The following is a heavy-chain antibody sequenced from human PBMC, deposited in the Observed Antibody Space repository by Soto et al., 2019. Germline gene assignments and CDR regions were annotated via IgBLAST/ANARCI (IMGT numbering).Heavy chain of an antibody. CDR2: IIPIFGTA. CDR3: AKVRYSSPMGYYYGMDV. Sequence: SVKVSCKASRVSFSKFIVTWVRQAPGLGLEWVGGIIPIFGTANYAQKFQGRVTITADESTSTSYMEVNNLRSEDTAVYYCAKVRYSSPMGYYYGMDVWGQGTTVTVS. V-gene: IGHV1-69*13. CDR1: RVSFSKFI. D-gene: IGHD6-19*01. J-gene: IGHJ6*02.